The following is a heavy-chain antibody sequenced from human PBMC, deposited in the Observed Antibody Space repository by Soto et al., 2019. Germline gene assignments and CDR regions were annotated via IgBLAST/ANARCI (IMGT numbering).Heavy chain of an antibody. Sequence: GGSLRLSCAASGFTVSSKYMSWVRQAPGKGLEWVSLIQSGGPTYYADSVKGRFTISGDTSEDTLHLQMDSLRAEDTAVYYCARDDVLCDGGRCYGVPLAVWGKGTTVTAPQ. CDR2: IQSGGPT. CDR1: GFTVSSKY. CDR3: ARDDVLCDGGRCYGVPLAV. J-gene: IGHJ6*04. D-gene: IGHD2-15*01. V-gene: IGHV3-66*01.